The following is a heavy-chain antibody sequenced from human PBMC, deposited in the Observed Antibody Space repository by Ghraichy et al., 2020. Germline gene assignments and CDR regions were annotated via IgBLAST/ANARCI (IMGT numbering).Heavy chain of an antibody. D-gene: IGHD5-24*01. CDR1: GFTLSNYA. Sequence: GGSLRLSCTASGFTLSNYAMSWVRQAPGKGLEWVSGISGSGDSTYYADSVKGRFTISRDNSRNTLYLQMNSLRAEDTAVYYCAKGRWLQLRGFDYFDYWGQGTLVTVSS. J-gene: IGHJ4*02. V-gene: IGHV3-23*01. CDR3: AKGRWLQLRGFDYFDY. CDR2: ISGSGDST.